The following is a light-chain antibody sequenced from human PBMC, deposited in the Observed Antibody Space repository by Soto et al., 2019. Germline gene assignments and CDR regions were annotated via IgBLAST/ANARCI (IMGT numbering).Light chain of an antibody. CDR1: ESISTW. V-gene: IGKV1-5*03. CDR2: GAS. Sequence: SQMTQSPSSLSASVGDRVTITCRASESISTWLAWYQQKPGKAPKLLIYGASSLESGVPPRFSGDGSETDFTLTISSLQRDDFGTYYCQQYSRLWSFGQGTKVDIK. CDR3: QQYSRLWS. J-gene: IGKJ1*01.